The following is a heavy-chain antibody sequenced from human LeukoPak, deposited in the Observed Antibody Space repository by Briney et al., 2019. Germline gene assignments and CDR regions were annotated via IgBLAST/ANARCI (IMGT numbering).Heavy chain of an antibody. D-gene: IGHD2-15*01. CDR3: ARGVAGCSGGSCYSAGLRFDP. Sequence: AASVKVSCKASGGTFSSYAISWVRQAPGQGLEWMGIINPSGGSTSYAQKFQGRVTMTRDTSTSTVYMELSSLRSEDTAVYYCARGVAGCSGGSCYSAGLRFDPWGQGTLVTVSS. CDR2: INPSGGST. CDR1: GGTFSSYA. J-gene: IGHJ5*02. V-gene: IGHV1-46*01.